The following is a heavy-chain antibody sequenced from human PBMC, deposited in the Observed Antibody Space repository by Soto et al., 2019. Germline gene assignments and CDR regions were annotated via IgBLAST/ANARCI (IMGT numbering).Heavy chain of an antibody. V-gene: IGHV4-30-4*01. CDR2: IYYSGST. J-gene: IGHJ6*02. CDR1: GGSIRSGDYY. CDR3: ARVRLLWFGELTDYYYYGMDV. D-gene: IGHD3-10*01. Sequence: SETLSLTCTVSGGSIRSGDYYWSWIRQPPGKGLEWIGYIYYSGSTYYNPSLKSRVTISVDTSKNQFSLKLSSVTAADTAVYYCARVRLLWFGELTDYYYYGMDVWGQGTTVTVSS.